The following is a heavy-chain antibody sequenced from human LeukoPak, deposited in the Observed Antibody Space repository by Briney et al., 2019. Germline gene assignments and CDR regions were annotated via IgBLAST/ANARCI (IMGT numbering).Heavy chain of an antibody. CDR3: ASSSCSGGSCNSDWFDP. CDR2: INPNSGGT. CDR1: GYTFTGYY. Sequence: ASVKVSCKASGYTFTGYYMHWVRQAPGQRLEWMGWINPNSGGTNYAQKFQGRVTMTRDTSISTAYMELSRLRSDDTAVYYCASSSCSGGSCNSDWFDPWGQGTLVTVSS. D-gene: IGHD2-15*01. V-gene: IGHV1-2*02. J-gene: IGHJ5*02.